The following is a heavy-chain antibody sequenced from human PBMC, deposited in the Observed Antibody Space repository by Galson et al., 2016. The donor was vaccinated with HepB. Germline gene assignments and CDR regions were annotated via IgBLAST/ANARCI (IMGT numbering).Heavy chain of an antibody. V-gene: IGHV1-69*13. CDR3: ASTRGRGVDGYNLDCWGQGTSPEPRPTTTAYMEPRSLGAEDTAVYFCARTRVRGVDGYNLDS. CDR1: GGTFSTYA. Sequence: SVKVSCKASGGTFSTYAFSWVRQAPGQGLEWLGGIIPIFRTADYAQKFQGRVTITADASTSTAYMELSSLRSEDTAVYYCASTRGRGVDGYNLDCWGQGTSPEPRPTTTAYMEPRSLGAEDTAVYFCARTRVRGVDGYNLDSWGQGTLVTVSS. D-gene: IGHD5-24*01. CDR2: IIPIFRTA. J-gene: IGHJ4*02.